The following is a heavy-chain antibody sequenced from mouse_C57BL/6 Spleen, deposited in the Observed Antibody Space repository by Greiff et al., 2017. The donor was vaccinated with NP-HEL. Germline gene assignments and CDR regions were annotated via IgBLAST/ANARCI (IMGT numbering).Heavy chain of an antibody. J-gene: IGHJ2*01. CDR3: ARDSNYGY. CDR1: GFTFSSYT. CDR2: ISGGGGNT. V-gene: IGHV5-9*01. D-gene: IGHD2-5*01. Sequence: EVQVVESGGGLVKPGGSLKLSCAASGFTFSSYTMSWVRQTPEKRLEWVATISGGGGNTYYPDSVKGRFTISRDNAKNTLYLQMSSLRSEDTALYYCARDSNYGYWGQGTTLTVSS.